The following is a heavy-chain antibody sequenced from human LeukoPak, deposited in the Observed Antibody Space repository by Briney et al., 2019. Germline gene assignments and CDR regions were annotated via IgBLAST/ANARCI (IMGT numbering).Heavy chain of an antibody. Sequence: SETLSLTCTVSGGSVNSGSYYWSWIRQPPGKGPEWIGYIYYSGSTNYNPSLKSRVTISVDTSTNLFSLQLSSVTAADTAVYYCARVGSAVWFDPWGQVTLVTVSS. CDR1: GGSVNSGSYY. CDR3: ARVGSAVWFDP. D-gene: IGHD3-10*01. J-gene: IGHJ5*02. CDR2: IYYSGST. V-gene: IGHV4-61*01.